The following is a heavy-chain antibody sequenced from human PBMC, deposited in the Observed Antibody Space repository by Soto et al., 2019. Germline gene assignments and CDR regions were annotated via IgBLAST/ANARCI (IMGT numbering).Heavy chain of an antibody. V-gene: IGHV1-18*01. CDR1: GYTFTSYG. CDR2: ISGYNGNT. Sequence: QVQLVQSGAEVKKPGASVKVSCKASGYTFTSYGISWVRQAPGQGLEWMGWISGYNGNTNYAQKLQGRVTMTTDTSTSTDYMELRRLRSDDTAVYYCARVGGWGCSGGTSCFDYWGQGALVTVSS. CDR3: ARVGGWGCSGGTSCFDY. D-gene: IGHD2-15*01. J-gene: IGHJ4*02.